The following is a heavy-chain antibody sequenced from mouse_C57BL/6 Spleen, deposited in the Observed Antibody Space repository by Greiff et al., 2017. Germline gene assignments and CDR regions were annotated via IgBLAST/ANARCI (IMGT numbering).Heavy chain of an antibody. CDR2: ISSGGDYN. CDR1: GFTFSSYA. J-gene: IGHJ4*01. CDR3: TGGESKPYAMDY. V-gene: IGHV5-9-1*02. Sequence: EVKLMESGEGLVKPGGSLKLSCAASGFTFSSYAMSWVRQTPEKRLEWVAYISSGGDYNYYADTVKGRVTISRDNARNTLYLQMSSLKSEDTAKYYCTGGESKPYAMDYWGQGTLVTVSS. D-gene: IGHD2-5*01.